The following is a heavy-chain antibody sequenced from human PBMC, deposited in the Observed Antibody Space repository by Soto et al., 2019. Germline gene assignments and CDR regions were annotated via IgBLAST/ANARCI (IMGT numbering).Heavy chain of an antibody. J-gene: IGHJ4*02. CDR3: ARRGTISSAHHFEH. V-gene: IGHV3-11*01. Sequence: QVQLVESGGGLVKPGGSLRLSCAASGFTFSGYNMSWIRQAPGKGLEWVSYITSSGSNTFDAESVKGRFTISRDNTMNLLYLQMNSLSADDTAVYYCARRGTISSAHHFEHWGQGTLVTVSS. D-gene: IGHD6-6*01. CDR2: ITSSGSNT. CDR1: GFTFSGYN.